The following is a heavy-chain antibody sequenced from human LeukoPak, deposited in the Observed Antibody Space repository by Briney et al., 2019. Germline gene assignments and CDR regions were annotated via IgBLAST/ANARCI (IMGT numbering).Heavy chain of an antibody. V-gene: IGHV4-38-2*02. D-gene: IGHD6-6*01. CDR2: IYHSGST. J-gene: IGHJ6*03. CDR1: GYSISSGYY. CDR3: ARPRSSSYMDV. Sequence: PSETLSLTCTVSGYSISSGYYWGWIRQPPGKGLEWIGSIYHSGSTYYNPSLKSRVTISVDTSKNQFSLKLSSVTAADTAVYCCARPRSSSYMDVWGKGTTVTVSS.